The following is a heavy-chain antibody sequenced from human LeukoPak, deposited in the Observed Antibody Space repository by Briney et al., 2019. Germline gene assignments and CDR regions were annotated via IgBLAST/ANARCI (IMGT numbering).Heavy chain of an antibody. CDR3: ARGEGITMVRGVTAFDY. D-gene: IGHD3-10*01. V-gene: IGHV1-2*02. Sequence: GASVKVSCKASGYTFTGYYMHWVRQAPGQGLEWMGWINPNSGGTNYAQKLQGRVTMTRDTSISTAYMELSRLRSDDTAVYYCARGEGITMVRGVTAFDYWGQGTLVTVSS. CDR1: GYTFTGYY. CDR2: INPNSGGT. J-gene: IGHJ4*02.